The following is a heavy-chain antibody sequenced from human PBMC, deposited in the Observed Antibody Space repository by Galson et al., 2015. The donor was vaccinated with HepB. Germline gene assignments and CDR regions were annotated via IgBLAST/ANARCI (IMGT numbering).Heavy chain of an antibody. J-gene: IGHJ6*02. D-gene: IGHD2-2*01. V-gene: IGHV3-30-3*01. CDR1: VFTFSSYA. Sequence: SLRLSCAASVFTFSSYAMHWVRQAPGKGLEWVAVISYDGSNKYYADSVKGRFTISRDNSKNTLYLQMNSLRAEDTAVYYCARVMVVVPAPTYYYGMDVWGQGTTVTVSS. CDR2: ISYDGSNK. CDR3: ARVMVVVPAPTYYYGMDV.